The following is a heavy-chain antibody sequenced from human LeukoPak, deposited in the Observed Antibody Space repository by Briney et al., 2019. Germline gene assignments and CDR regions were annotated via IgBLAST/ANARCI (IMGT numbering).Heavy chain of an antibody. CDR3: ARDPSSGWYLKGWFGP. D-gene: IGHD6-19*01. CDR1: GFTFSNYA. Sequence: GGSRRLSCAASGFTFSNYAMTWVRQAPGKGLEWVSSISSSSNYIYYADSVKGRFTISRDNAKNSLYLQMNSLRAEDTAVYYCARDPSSGWYLKGWFGPWGQGTLVTVSS. V-gene: IGHV3-21*01. CDR2: ISSSSNYI. J-gene: IGHJ5*02.